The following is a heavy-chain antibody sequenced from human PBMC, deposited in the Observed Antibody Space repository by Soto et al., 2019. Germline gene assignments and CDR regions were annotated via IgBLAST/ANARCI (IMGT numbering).Heavy chain of an antibody. D-gene: IGHD2-15*01. Sequence: PVGSLRLSCAASGFTVSNNYMSWVRQAPGKGLEWVSVIYSGGSTNYADSVKGRFTISRDNAKNSLYLQMNSLRAEDTAVYYCARDGCSGSNCLNWFDPWGQGTLVTVSS. CDR3: ARDGCSGSNCLNWFDP. J-gene: IGHJ5*02. V-gene: IGHV3-53*01. CDR1: GFTVSNNY. CDR2: IYSGGST.